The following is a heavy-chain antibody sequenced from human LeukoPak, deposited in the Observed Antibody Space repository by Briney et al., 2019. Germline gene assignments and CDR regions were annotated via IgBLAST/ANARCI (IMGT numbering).Heavy chain of an antibody. CDR2: IYYSGST. D-gene: IGHD3-10*01. CDR1: GGSISSSSYY. J-gene: IGHJ4*02. Sequence: SETLSLTCTVSGGSISSSSYYWGWIRQPPGKGLEWIGSIYYSGSTYYNPSLKSRVTISVDTSKNQFSLKLSSVTAADTAVYYCARSRFGESYWGQGTLVTVSS. V-gene: IGHV4-39*07. CDR3: ARSRFGESY.